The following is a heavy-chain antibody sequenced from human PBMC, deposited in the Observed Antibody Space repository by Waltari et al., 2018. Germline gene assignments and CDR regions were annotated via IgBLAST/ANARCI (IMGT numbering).Heavy chain of an antibody. CDR3: AIYGGSGGSRSLPY. CDR2: LTNSGCNT. J-gene: IGHJ4*02. Sequence: EVQLLESGGGLEQPGGSLRLSCAASGFTFSSYAMTWVRQAPGKGPEWVSTLTNSGCNTFYADSVNGRFTISRDNSKNTLYLQMNSLRAEDTAVYYCAIYGGSGGSRSLPYWGQGTLVTVSS. D-gene: IGHD6-19*01. CDR1: GFTFSSYA. V-gene: IGHV3-23*01.